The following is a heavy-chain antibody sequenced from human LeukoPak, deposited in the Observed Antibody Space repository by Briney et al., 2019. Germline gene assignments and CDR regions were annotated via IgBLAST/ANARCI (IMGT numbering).Heavy chain of an antibody. CDR1: GYTFTSYD. D-gene: IGHD3-10*01. J-gene: IGHJ4*02. CDR3: ARGGRGYYGSGSHFSY. Sequence: ASVKVSCKASGYTFTSYDINWVRQATGQGLEWMGWISAYNGNTNYAQKLQGRVTMTTDTSTSTAYMELRSLRSDDTAVYYCARGGRGYYGSGSHFSYWGQGTLVTVSS. CDR2: ISAYNGNT. V-gene: IGHV1-18*01.